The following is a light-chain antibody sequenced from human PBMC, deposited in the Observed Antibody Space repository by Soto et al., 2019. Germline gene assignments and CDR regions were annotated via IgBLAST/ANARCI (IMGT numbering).Light chain of an antibody. CDR1: QVISNY. V-gene: IGKV1-17*01. Sequence: DVQVTQSPSSLSASVGDRVTITCRTSQVISNYFGWYQQKPGKAPKRLIYAASTLQSGVPSRFSGSGSGTEFTLPINSLQPEDFATYYCLQHDSYPRTFGQGTKVEIK. CDR2: AAS. J-gene: IGKJ1*01. CDR3: LQHDSYPRT.